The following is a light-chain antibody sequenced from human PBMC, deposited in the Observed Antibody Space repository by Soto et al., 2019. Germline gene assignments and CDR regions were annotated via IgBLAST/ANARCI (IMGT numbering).Light chain of an antibody. CDR2: GAS. CDR3: QQYGSSPPT. Sequence: IVLTQSPGTLSLSPGERATLSCRASQSVSSSYLAWYQQKPGQAPRLLIYGASSRATGIPDRFSGSGSGTDFTLTISRLEPEDFAVYYCQQYGSSPPTFGQGTKVHIK. CDR1: QSVSSSY. V-gene: IGKV3-20*01. J-gene: IGKJ1*01.